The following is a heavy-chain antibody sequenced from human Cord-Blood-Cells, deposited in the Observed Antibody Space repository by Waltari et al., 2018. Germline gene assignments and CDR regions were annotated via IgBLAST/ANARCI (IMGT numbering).Heavy chain of an antibody. J-gene: IGHJ4*02. V-gene: IGHV4-34*01. Sequence: QVQLQQWGAGLLKPAETLSLTCAVYGGSFSGYYWSWIRQPPGKGLEWIGEINHSGSTNYTPALKSRVTISVDTSKNQFSLKLSSVTAADTAVYYCARRAATTVDYWGQGTLVTVSS. CDR1: GGSFSGYY. CDR2: INHSGST. D-gene: IGHD2-15*01. CDR3: ARRAATTVDY.